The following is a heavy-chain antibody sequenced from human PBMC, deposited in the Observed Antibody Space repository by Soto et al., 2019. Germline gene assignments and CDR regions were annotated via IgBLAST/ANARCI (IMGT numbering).Heavy chain of an antibody. J-gene: IGHJ5*02. CDR2: ISWNSGSI. Sequence: EVQLVESGGGLVQPGRSLRLSCAASGFTFDDYAMHWVRQAPGKGLEWVSGISWNSGSIGYADSVKGRVTISRDNAKNSLYLQMNSLRAEDTALYYCAKSWRYLDWFDPWGQGTLVTVSS. CDR1: GFTFDDYA. V-gene: IGHV3-9*01. CDR3: AKSWRYLDWFDP. D-gene: IGHD1-20*01.